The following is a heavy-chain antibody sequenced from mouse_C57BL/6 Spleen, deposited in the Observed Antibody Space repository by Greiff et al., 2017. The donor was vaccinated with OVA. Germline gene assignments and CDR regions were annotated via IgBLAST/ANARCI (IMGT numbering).Heavy chain of an antibody. Sequence: VKLQESGAELVRPGTSVKLSCKASGYTFTSYWMHWVKQRPGQGLEWIGVIDPSDSYTNYNQKFKGKATLTVDTSSSTAYMQLSSLTSEDSAVYYCARALYYGSSEVDYWGQGTTLTVSS. J-gene: IGHJ2*01. CDR3: ARALYYGSSEVDY. CDR2: IDPSDSYT. CDR1: GYTFTSYW. D-gene: IGHD1-1*01. V-gene: IGHV1-59*01.